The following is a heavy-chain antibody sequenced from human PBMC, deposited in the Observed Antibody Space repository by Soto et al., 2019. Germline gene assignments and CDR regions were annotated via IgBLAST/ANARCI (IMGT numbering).Heavy chain of an antibody. V-gene: IGHV4-4*02. D-gene: IGHD3-10*01. Sequence: SETLSLTCAVSGASISGNNWWTWVRQPPGKGLEWIGEIYHSGSTNYNPSLKSRVTISVDKSENQLSLKLSSVTAADTAVYYCATNFGSGSYCFDYWGQGALVTVSS. CDR2: IYHSGST. J-gene: IGHJ4*02. CDR3: ATNFGSGSYCFDY. CDR1: GASISGNNW.